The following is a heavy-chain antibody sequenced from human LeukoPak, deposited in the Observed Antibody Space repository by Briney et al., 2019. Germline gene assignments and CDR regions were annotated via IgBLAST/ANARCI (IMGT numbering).Heavy chain of an antibody. CDR3: ARGLYYDSSGLPPDQNFDY. Sequence: SETLSLTCAVYGGSFSGYYWSWIRQPPGKGLEWIGEINHSGSTNYNPSLKSRVTISVDTSKNQFSLKLSSVTAADTAVYYCARGLYYDSSGLPPDQNFDYWGQGTLVTVSS. CDR2: INHSGST. D-gene: IGHD3-22*01. CDR1: GGSFSGYY. J-gene: IGHJ4*02. V-gene: IGHV4-34*01.